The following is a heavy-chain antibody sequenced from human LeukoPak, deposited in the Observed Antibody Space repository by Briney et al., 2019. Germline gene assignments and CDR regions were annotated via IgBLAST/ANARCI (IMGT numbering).Heavy chain of an antibody. V-gene: IGHV4-59*01. CDR1: GGSINGYY. J-gene: IGHJ4*02. CDR3: ARGGFYTSAYYYTFDY. CDR2: IYYRGST. Sequence: SETLSLTCTVSGGSINGYYWSWIRQPPEKGLEWIGYIYYRGSTNYNPSLQRRVTISVDTSKNQFSLKLSSVTAAATAVYYCARGGFYTSAYYYTFDYWGQGSLVTVSS. D-gene: IGHD3-22*01.